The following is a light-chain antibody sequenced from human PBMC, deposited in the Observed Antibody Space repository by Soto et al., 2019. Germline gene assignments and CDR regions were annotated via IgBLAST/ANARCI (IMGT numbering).Light chain of an antibody. Sequence: IQLTQSPSSLSASVGDSVTITCRASQGITSYLAWYQQKPGKVPKLLIYSASTLQSGVPSRFSGSGSGTDFTLTISSLQPEDVATYYCQKCKVAPFTFGGGTKVDIK. J-gene: IGKJ4*01. CDR2: SAS. V-gene: IGKV1-27*01. CDR3: QKCKVAPFT. CDR1: QGITSY.